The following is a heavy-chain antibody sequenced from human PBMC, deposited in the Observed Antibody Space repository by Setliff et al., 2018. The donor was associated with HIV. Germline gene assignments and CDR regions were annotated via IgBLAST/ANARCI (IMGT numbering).Heavy chain of an antibody. V-gene: IGHV4-31*03. CDR3: ARDSANGKTANLNYLDV. J-gene: IGHJ6*03. CDR1: GGSISSSGDY. CDR2: IYYTGST. Sequence: LSLTCTVSGGSISSSGDYWSWVRQHPGKGLEWIGYIYYTGSTYSNPSLQSRVRISVDTSKNQFSLRLSSVTAADTAVYYCARDSANGKTANLNYLDVWGKVTTVTVSS. D-gene: IGHD2-8*01.